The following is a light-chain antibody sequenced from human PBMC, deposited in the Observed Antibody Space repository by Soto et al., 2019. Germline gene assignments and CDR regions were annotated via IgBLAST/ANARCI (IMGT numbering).Light chain of an antibody. CDR2: HNG. J-gene: IGLJ3*02. CDR3: QSFDSSLTAWV. Sequence: QSVLTQPPSVSGAPGQRVTISCSGSSSNIGADFDVHWYQQLPGTAPKVLTHHNGDRPSGVPDRFSWSRSGTSASLTISGLRPEDEADYDCQSFDSSLTAWVFGGGTKLTVL. CDR1: SSNIGADFD. V-gene: IGLV1-40*01.